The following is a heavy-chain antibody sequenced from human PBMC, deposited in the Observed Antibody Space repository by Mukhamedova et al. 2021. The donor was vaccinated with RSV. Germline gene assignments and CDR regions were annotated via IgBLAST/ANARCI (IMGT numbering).Heavy chain of an antibody. CDR3: AREYCTTTNRYRDLEH. Sequence: GKGLEWVAYVSGTGTYIYYADSLKGRFTISRDNAKNSLFLEMSSLSAEDTAVYYCAREYCTTTNRYRDLEHWGQGTLVTVSS. D-gene: IGHD2-2*01. V-gene: IGHV3-21*01. J-gene: IGHJ1*01. CDR2: VSGTGTYI.